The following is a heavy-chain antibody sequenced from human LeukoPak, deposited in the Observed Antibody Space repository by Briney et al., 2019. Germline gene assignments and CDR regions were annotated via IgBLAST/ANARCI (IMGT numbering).Heavy chain of an antibody. V-gene: IGHV3-53*01. CDR2: IYSGGTT. Sequence: PGGSLRLSCAASGFTVSSNYMSWVRQAPGKGLEWVSVIYSGGTTYYAGSVKGRFIISRDNSKNTMYLQMNSLRVEDTAVYYCARETKTYYYGSGSYYGGAFDIWGQGTLVTVSS. CDR3: ARETKTYYYGSGSYYGGAFDI. CDR1: GFTVSSNY. J-gene: IGHJ3*02. D-gene: IGHD3-10*01.